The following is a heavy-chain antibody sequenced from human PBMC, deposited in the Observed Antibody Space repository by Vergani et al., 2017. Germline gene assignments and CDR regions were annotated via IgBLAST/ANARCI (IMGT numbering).Heavy chain of an antibody. V-gene: IGHV3-30*02. Sequence: QVHLVESGGGVVQYGGSLRLSCAASGFTFSRNGMHWVRQALGKGLEWVAFIGKDGNKKYYADSVKGRFTISRDNSKNTVYLQMNSLRAEDTAVYYCAKEPGEYSGSDGSFDHWGQGILVTASS. D-gene: IGHD1-26*01. CDR1: GFTFSRNG. J-gene: IGHJ4*02. CDR2: IGKDGNKK. CDR3: AKEPGEYSGSDGSFDH.